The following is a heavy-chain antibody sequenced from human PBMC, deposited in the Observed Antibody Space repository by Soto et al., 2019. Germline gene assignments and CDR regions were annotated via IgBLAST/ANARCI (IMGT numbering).Heavy chain of an antibody. CDR1: GFTFSSYS. D-gene: IGHD2-2*02. CDR3: ASGRYCSSTSCYTANFDY. V-gene: IGHV3-21*01. Sequence: EVQLVESGGGLVKPGGSLRLSCAASGFTFSSYSMNWVRQAPGKGLEWVSSISSSSSYIYYADSVKGRFTISRDNAKNSLYLQMNSLRAEDTAVYYCASGRYCSSTSCYTANFDYWGQGTLVTVSS. CDR2: ISSSSSYI. J-gene: IGHJ4*02.